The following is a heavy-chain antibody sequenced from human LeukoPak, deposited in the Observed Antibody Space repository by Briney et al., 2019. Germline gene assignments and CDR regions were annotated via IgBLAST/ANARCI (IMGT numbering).Heavy chain of an antibody. CDR1: GGSISSYY. V-gene: IGHV4-59*04. J-gene: IGHJ4*02. CDR2: IYYSGST. D-gene: IGHD3-22*01. CDR3: ARHSRGITMIVVVLSFDY. Sequence: SETLSLTCTVSGGSISSYYWSWIRQPPGKGLEWIGYIYYSGSTYYNPSLKSRFTISVDTSKNQFSLKLSSVTAADTAVYYCARHSRGITMIVVVLSFDYWGQGTLVTVSS.